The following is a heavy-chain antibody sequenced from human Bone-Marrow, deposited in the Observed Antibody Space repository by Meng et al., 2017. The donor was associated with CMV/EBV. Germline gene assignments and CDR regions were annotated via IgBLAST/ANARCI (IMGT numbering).Heavy chain of an antibody. CDR2: IYPGDSDT. D-gene: IGHD3-22*01. CDR1: GYSFTSYW. J-gene: IGHJ6*01. CDR3: ARQRYYYDSSGDDYYYYGMDV. V-gene: IGHV5-51*01. Sequence: KVSCKGSGYSFTSYWIGWVRQMPGKGLEWMGIIYPGDSDTRYSPSFQGQVTISADKSISTAYLQWSSLKASDTAMYYCARQRYYYDSSGDDYYYYGMDVWGQGTTVTGSS.